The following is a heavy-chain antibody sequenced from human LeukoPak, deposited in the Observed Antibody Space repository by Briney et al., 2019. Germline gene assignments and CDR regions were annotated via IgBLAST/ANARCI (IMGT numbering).Heavy chain of an antibody. CDR3: ARVGRGAVAGTRLFDY. D-gene: IGHD6-19*01. CDR2: IYHSGST. Sequence: RSSETLSLTCTVSGYSISSGYYWGWIRQPPGKGLEWIGSIYHSGSTYYNPSLKSRVTISVDTSKNQFSLKLSSVTAADTAVYYCARVGRGAVAGTRLFDYWGQGTLVTVSS. V-gene: IGHV4-38-2*02. J-gene: IGHJ4*02. CDR1: GYSISSGYY.